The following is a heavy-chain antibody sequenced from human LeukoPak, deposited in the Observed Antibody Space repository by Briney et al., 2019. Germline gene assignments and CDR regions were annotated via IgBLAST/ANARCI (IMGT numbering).Heavy chain of an antibody. CDR1: GYTFTSHS. CDR3: ARYYYGSGTKPYYYYYYMDV. V-gene: IGHV1-18*01. J-gene: IGHJ6*03. CDR2: ISADNGNT. D-gene: IGHD3-10*01. Sequence: ASVKVSCKASGYTFTSHSISWVRQAPGQGPEWMGWISADNGNTNHVQKFQGRVTMTTDTSTSTVYMELRSLRSDDTAVYYCARYYYGSGTKPYYYYYYMDVWGKGTTVTISS.